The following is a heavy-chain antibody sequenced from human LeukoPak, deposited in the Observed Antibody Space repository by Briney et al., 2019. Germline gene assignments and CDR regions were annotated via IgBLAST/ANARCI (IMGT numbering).Heavy chain of an antibody. CDR1: GGSISSSSYY. V-gene: IGHV4-39*01. D-gene: IGHD4-17*01. Sequence: SETLSLTCTVSGGSISSSSYYWGWIRQPPGKGLEWIGSIYYSGSTYYNPSLKSRVTISVDTSKNQFSLKLSSVTAADTAVYYCATSQDADYGDYEGHMVAFDIWGQGTMVTVSS. CDR3: ATSQDADYGDYEGHMVAFDI. CDR2: IYYSGST. J-gene: IGHJ3*02.